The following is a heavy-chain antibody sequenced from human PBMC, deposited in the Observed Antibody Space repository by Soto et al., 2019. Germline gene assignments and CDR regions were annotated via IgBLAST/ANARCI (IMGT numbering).Heavy chain of an antibody. CDR3: ARDRRIAAAGGAHDAFGI. V-gene: IGHV4-31*03. CDR2: IYYSGST. Sequence: ASETLSLTCTVSGGSISSGGYYWSWIRQHPGKGLEWIGYIYYSGSTYYNPSLKSRVTISVDTSKNQFSLKLSSVTAADTAVYYCARDRRIAAAGGAHDAFGIWGQATMVTVSS. J-gene: IGHJ3*02. D-gene: IGHD6-13*01. CDR1: GGSISSGGYY.